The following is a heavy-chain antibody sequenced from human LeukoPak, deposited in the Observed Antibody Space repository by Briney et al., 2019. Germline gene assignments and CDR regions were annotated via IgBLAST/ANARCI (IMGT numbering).Heavy chain of an antibody. V-gene: IGHV4-59*08. CDR1: GGSFSGYY. CDR3: ARSGDYGGYYFDY. D-gene: IGHD4-23*01. CDR2: IHYTGST. J-gene: IGHJ4*02. Sequence: SETLSLTCAVYGGSFSGYYWSWIRQPPGKGLEYIGNIHYTGSTNYNPSLKSRVTISVDTSKTQFSLKLSSVTAADTAVYYCARSGDYGGYYFDYWGQGTLVTVSS.